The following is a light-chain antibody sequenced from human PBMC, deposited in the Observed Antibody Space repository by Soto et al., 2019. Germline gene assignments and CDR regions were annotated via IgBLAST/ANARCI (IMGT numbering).Light chain of an antibody. CDR2: RNN. J-gene: IGLJ1*01. Sequence: LTQPPSASGTPGQRVTISCSGSSSNIGSNYVYWYQQLPGTAPKLLIYRNNQRPSGVPDRFSGSKSGTSASLAISGLRSEDEADYYCAAWDDSLSGYVFGTGTKVTVL. V-gene: IGLV1-47*01. CDR1: SSNIGSNY. CDR3: AAWDDSLSGYV.